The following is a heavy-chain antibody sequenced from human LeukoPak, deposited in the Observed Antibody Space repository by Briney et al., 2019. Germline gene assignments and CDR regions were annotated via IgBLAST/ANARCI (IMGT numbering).Heavy chain of an antibody. Sequence: GGSLRLSCAASGFTFSSYAMSRVRQAPGKGLEWVSAISGSGGSTYYADSVKGRFTISRDNSKNTLYLQMNSLRAEDTAVYYCAKDLGGGSGSYFDAFDIWGQGTMVTVSS. CDR2: ISGSGGST. CDR3: AKDLGGGSGSYFDAFDI. V-gene: IGHV3-23*01. J-gene: IGHJ3*02. D-gene: IGHD3-10*01. CDR1: GFTFSSYA.